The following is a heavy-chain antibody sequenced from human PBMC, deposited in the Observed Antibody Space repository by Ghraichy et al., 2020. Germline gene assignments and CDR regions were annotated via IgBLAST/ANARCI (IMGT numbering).Heavy chain of an antibody. CDR2: INHSGST. Sequence: SETLSLTCAVYGGSFSGYYWSWIRQPPGKGLEWIGEINHSGSTNYNPSLKSRVTISVDTSKNQFSLKLSSVTAADTAVYYCAIADYDYVWGSYHNWFDPWGQGNLVTVSS. J-gene: IGHJ5*02. CDR3: AIADYDYVWGSYHNWFDP. V-gene: IGHV4-34*01. CDR1: GGSFSGYY. D-gene: IGHD3-16*02.